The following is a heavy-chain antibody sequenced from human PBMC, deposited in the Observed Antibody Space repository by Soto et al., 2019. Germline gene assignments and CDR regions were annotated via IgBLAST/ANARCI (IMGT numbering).Heavy chain of an antibody. Sequence: QVQLVQSGAEVKKPGASVKVSCKASGYTFTSYGVSWVRQAHGQGLEWIGWMSSYNGNTNYGQKFQGRLTMTTDTSTSTAYLELRSLRSDDTAVYYCARDVSLIAAAAWVWGQGTLVTVSS. CDR3: ARDVSLIAAAAWV. D-gene: IGHD6-25*01. CDR1: GYTFTSYG. V-gene: IGHV1-18*01. J-gene: IGHJ4*02. CDR2: MSSYNGNT.